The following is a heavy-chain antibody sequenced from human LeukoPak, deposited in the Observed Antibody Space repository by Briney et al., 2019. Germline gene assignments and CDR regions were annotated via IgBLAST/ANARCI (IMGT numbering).Heavy chain of an antibody. J-gene: IGHJ4*02. Sequence: GGSLRLSCAASGFSFSSYAMSWVRQAPGKGLEWVSAISGSGAGTYYADSVKGRFTVSRDNSKNTLYLQMNSLRAEDTAVYYCAKDRVADWGWDFDYWGQGTLVNVSS. D-gene: IGHD7-27*01. V-gene: IGHV3-23*01. CDR2: ISGSGAGT. CDR1: GFSFSSYA. CDR3: AKDRVADWGWDFDY.